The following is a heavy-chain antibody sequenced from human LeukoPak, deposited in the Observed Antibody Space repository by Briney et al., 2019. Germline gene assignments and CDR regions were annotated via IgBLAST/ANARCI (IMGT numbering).Heavy chain of an antibody. Sequence: GGSLRLSCAASGFTVSSNYMSWVRQAPGKGLEWVSVIYSGGSTYYADSVKGRFTISRDNSKNTLYLQMNGLRAEDTAVYYCAGPISRYCSGGSCSPHYYYGMDVWGQGTTVTVSS. CDR2: IYSGGST. J-gene: IGHJ6*02. V-gene: IGHV3-66*01. D-gene: IGHD2-15*01. CDR1: GFTVSSNY. CDR3: AGPISRYCSGGSCSPHYYYGMDV.